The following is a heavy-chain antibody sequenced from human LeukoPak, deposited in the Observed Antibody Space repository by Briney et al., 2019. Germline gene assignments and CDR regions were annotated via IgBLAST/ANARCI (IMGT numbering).Heavy chain of an antibody. CDR2: IYYSGST. V-gene: IGHV4-39*01. Sequence: SETLSLTCAVYGGSFSDYYWGWIRQPPGKGLEWVGSIYYSGSTYYNPSLKSRVTISVDTSENQFSLKLSSVTAADTAVYYCASYWWGRNFDYWGQGTLVTVSS. D-gene: IGHD2-8*02. J-gene: IGHJ4*02. CDR3: ASYWWGRNFDY. CDR1: GGSFSDYY.